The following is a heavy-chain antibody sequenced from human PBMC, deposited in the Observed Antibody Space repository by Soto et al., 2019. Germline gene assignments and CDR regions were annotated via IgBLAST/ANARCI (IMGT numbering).Heavy chain of an antibody. Sequence: QVQLMQSGAEVKKPGASVKVSCKASGDTFTDYYIHWVRQAPGQGLEWMGTVNPSGGHTTYAQHFLCRVTMTRDTATSTLYMELTSLTSGDKAIYYCARGGHVVVVTAALDYWGQGNLVTVSS. J-gene: IGHJ4*02. CDR1: GDTFTDYY. CDR3: ARGGHVVVVTAALDY. V-gene: IGHV1-46*01. D-gene: IGHD2-21*02. CDR2: VNPSGGHT.